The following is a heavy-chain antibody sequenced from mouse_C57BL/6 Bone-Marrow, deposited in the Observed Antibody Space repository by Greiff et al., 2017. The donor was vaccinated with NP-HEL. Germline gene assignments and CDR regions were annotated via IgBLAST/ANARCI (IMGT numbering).Heavy chain of an antibody. CDR3: ARGSWAYYAMDY. Sequence: QVQLQQPGAELVKPGASVKLSCKASGYTFTSYWMHWVKQRPGRGLEWIGRIDPNSGGTNYPEKFKRQATLTVDKPSSTAYMQLSSLTSEDSAVYYCARGSWAYYAMDYWGQGTSVTVSS. V-gene: IGHV1-72*01. CDR2: IDPNSGGT. J-gene: IGHJ4*01. CDR1: GYTFTSYW. D-gene: IGHD4-1*01.